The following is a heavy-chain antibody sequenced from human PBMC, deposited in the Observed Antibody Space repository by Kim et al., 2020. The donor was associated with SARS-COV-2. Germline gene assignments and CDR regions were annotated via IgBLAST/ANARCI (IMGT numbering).Heavy chain of an antibody. CDR3: ARVSHCTNGVCVGGWVYYYYGMDV. CDR1: GGSISSSSYY. J-gene: IGHJ6*02. D-gene: IGHD2-8*01. CDR2: IYYSGST. Sequence: SETLSLTCTVSGGSISSSSYYWGWIRQPPGKGLEWIGSIYYSGSTYYNPSLKSRVTISVDTSKNQFSLKLSSVTAADTAVYYCARVSHCTNGVCVGGWVYYYYGMDVWGQGTTVTVSS. V-gene: IGHV4-39*07.